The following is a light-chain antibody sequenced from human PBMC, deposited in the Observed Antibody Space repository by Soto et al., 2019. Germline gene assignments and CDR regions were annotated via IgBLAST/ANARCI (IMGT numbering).Light chain of an antibody. J-gene: IGKJ1*01. V-gene: IGKV3-15*01. Sequence: EIVMTQSPATLSVSPGERATLSCRASQSVSSNLAWYQQKPGQAPTLLIYGASTRATGTPARCSGSGSGTAFTLTISGLQSEDVAVDYWHQYNNWPPWTCGQGTRVDIK. CDR1: QSVSSN. CDR3: HQYNNWPPWT. CDR2: GAS.